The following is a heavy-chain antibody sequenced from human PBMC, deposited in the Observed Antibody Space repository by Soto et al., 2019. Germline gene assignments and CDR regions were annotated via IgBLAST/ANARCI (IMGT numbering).Heavy chain of an antibody. CDR3: ARDNQRRAYNWFDP. J-gene: IGHJ5*02. CDR1: GVSINSDDNY. CDR2: IYHSGST. Sequence: SETLSLTCTVSGVSINSDDNYWSWVRQPPGKGLEWIGYIYHSGSTSYNPSLKSRLMMSIDTSKNQFSLKLTSVTAADTAVYYCARDNQRRAYNWFDPWGPGTLVTVSS. D-gene: IGHD2-2*01. V-gene: IGHV4-30-4*01.